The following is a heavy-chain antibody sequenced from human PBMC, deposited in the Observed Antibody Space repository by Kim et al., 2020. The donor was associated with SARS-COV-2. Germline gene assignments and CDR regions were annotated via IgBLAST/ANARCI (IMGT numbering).Heavy chain of an antibody. D-gene: IGHD6-19*01. V-gene: IGHV3-21*01. CDR1: GFTFSSYS. CDR2: ITSSSSVI. CDR3: ARGGSGWYGH. Sequence: GGSLRLSCAASGFTFSSYSMNWVRQAPGKGLEWVSSITSSSSVIYYADSVKGRFIISRDNAKNSLYLQMNSLRAEDTAVYYCARGGSGWYGHWGQGTLVT. J-gene: IGHJ4*02.